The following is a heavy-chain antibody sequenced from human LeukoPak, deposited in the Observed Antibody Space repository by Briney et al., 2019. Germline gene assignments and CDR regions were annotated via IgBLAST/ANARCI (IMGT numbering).Heavy chain of an antibody. J-gene: IGHJ4*02. V-gene: IGHV3-74*01. CDR3: AKDRVPNRLFDY. CDR1: GFTFSNYW. CDR2: INTDGSST. Sequence: PGGSLRLSCAASGFTFSNYWMHWVRQAPGKGLVWVSRINTDGSSTDYADSVKGRFTITRDNSKNTLDLQMNSLRAEDTAVYYCAKDRVPNRLFDYWGQGTLVTVSS.